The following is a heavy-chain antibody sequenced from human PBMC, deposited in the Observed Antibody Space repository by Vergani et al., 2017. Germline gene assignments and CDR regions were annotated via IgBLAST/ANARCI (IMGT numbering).Heavy chain of an antibody. J-gene: IGHJ4*02. D-gene: IGHD6-13*01. Sequence: EVQVVESGGGLIKPGGSLRLSCVVSGITFKNAWINWVRQAPGKGLEWIGRIRSKNDGGTADYAAPLKGRFTISRDDSKDSAFLLVNNLKTEDTAVYYCARDRGLAGSAYYAFGYWGQGTLVTVSS. V-gene: IGHV3-15*01. CDR1: GITFKNAW. CDR3: ARDRGLAGSAYYAFGY. CDR2: IRSKNDGGTA.